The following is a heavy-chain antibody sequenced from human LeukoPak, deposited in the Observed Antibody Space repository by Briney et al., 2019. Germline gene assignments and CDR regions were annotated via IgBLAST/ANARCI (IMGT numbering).Heavy chain of an antibody. Sequence: TGGSLRLSCAASGFRFSSYSVNWVRQAPGKGLEWVSSINTVSSYIYYADSLKGRFTISRDNAKNSVYLQMDSLRAEDSAVYYCARIRRNTDSSGFFYYYDYWGQGTLVTVSS. D-gene: IGHD3-22*01. CDR1: GFRFSSYS. J-gene: IGHJ4*02. CDR2: INTVSSYI. V-gene: IGHV3-21*06. CDR3: ARIRRNTDSSGFFYYYDY.